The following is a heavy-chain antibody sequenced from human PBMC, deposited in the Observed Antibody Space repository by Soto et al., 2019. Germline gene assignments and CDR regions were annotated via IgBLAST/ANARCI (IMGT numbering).Heavy chain of an antibody. CDR2: ISYSGIT. CDR3: ARSAIATHWFFDL. J-gene: IGHJ2*01. CDR1: GGSISSGDYY. Sequence: SETLSLTCAVSGGSISSGDYYWSWIRQPPGKGLECIGYISYSGITYYNPSLKSRVTMSVDTSKDQFSLKLTSVTAADTALYYCARSAIATHWFFDLWGRGTLVTVSS. D-gene: IGHD5-18*01. V-gene: IGHV4-30-4*01.